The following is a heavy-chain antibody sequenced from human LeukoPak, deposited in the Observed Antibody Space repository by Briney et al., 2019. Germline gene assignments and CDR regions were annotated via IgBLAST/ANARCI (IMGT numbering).Heavy chain of an antibody. V-gene: IGHV4-39*07. J-gene: IGHJ4*02. CDR2: IYYSGST. CDR3: ATLWFGESNRDY. D-gene: IGHD3-10*01. CDR1: GGSISSSNYY. Sequence: PSETLSLTCTVSGGSISSSNYYWGWIRQPPGKGLEWIGSIYYSGSTYYNPSLKSRVTISVDTSKNQFSLKLSSVTAADTAVYYCATLWFGESNRDYWGQGTLVTVSS.